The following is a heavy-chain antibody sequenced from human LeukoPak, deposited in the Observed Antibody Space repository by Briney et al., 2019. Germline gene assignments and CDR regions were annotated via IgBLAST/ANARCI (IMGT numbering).Heavy chain of an antibody. CDR2: TYYRSTWYN. Sequence: SQTLSLTCAISGYSLSSNIVTWNWIRQSPSRGLECLGRTYYRSTWYNDYAVSVRGRITVNPDTSKNQFSLHLNSVTPEHPAVYYCARRLTQYDCFDPWGQGILVTVSS. CDR3: ARRLTQYDCFDP. CDR1: GYSLSSNIVT. D-gene: IGHD2-2*01. J-gene: IGHJ5*02. V-gene: IGHV6-1*01.